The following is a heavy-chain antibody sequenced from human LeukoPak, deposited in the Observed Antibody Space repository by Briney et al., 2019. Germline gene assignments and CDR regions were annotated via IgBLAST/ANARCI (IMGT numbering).Heavy chain of an antibody. Sequence: GGSLRLSCAASGFTVSSNYMSWVRQAPGKGLGWVSVIYIGGSTYYADSVKGRFTISRDNSKNTLYLQMNSLRAEDTAVYYCARVRLRRVIDYWGQGTLVTVSS. D-gene: IGHD4-17*01. V-gene: IGHV3-53*01. CDR2: IYIGGST. CDR1: GFTVSSNY. J-gene: IGHJ4*02. CDR3: ARVRLRRVIDY.